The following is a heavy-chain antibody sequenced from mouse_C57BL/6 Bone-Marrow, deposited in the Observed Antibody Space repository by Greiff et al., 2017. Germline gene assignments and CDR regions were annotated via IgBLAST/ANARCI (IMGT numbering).Heavy chain of an antibody. D-gene: IGHD1-1*01. CDR1: GYTFTDYE. J-gene: IGHJ2*01. Sequence: QVQLKESGAELVRPGASVTLSCKASGYTFTDYEMHWVKQTPVHGLEWIGAIDPETGGTAYNQKFKGKAILTADKSSSTAYMELRSLTSEDSAVXYCTDYGSSLFDYWGQGTTLTVSS. CDR3: TDYGSSLFDY. CDR2: IDPETGGT. V-gene: IGHV1-15*01.